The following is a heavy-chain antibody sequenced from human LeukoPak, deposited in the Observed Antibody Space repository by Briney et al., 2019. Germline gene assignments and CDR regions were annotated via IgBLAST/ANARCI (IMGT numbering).Heavy chain of an antibody. V-gene: IGHV3-48*03. CDR2: ISSSGSTI. Sequence: GGSLRLSCAASGFTFSSYEMNWVRQAPGKGLEWVSYISSSGSTIYYADSVKGRFTISRDNAKNSLYLQMNSLRAEDTAVYYCARDLAWDAFDIWGQGTMVTVSS. J-gene: IGHJ3*02. CDR3: ARDLAWDAFDI. CDR1: GFTFSSYE.